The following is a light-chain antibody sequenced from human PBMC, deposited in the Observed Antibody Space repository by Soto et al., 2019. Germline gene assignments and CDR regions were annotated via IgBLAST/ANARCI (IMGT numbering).Light chain of an antibody. CDR1: SSDVGAYNY. CDR3: TSYTSPSTYV. V-gene: IGLV2-14*01. CDR2: DDT. Sequence: QSALTQPASVSGPPGQSITISCTGTSSDVGAYNYVSWYQHHPGKAPRLVIYDDTNRPSGISDRFSGSKSGNTASLTISGLLAEDEDDYYRTSYTSPSTYVFGTGTKLTVL. J-gene: IGLJ1*01.